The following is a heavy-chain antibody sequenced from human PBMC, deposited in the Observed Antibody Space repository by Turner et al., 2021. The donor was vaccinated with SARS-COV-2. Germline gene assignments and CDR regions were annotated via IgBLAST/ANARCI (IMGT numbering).Heavy chain of an antibody. D-gene: IGHD4-17*01. CDR1: GFTFSSYG. J-gene: IGHJ3*02. V-gene: IGHV3-33*01. CDR2: IWYDGSNK. Sequence: QVQLVESGGGVVQPGRSLSLSCSASGFTFSSYGMHWVRQAPGKGLEWVAVIWYDGSNKFYADSVKGRFTISRDNSKNTLYLQMNSLRAEDTAVYYCARGAHGDYEDAFDIWGQGTLVTISS. CDR3: ARGAHGDYEDAFDI.